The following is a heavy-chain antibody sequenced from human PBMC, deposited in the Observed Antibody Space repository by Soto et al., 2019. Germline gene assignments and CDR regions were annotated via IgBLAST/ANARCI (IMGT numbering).Heavy chain of an antibody. V-gene: IGHV3-73*01. CDR3: SRVEYVTSSQTG. CDR1: GFTFSGSA. Sequence: GGSLRLSCAASGFTFSGSAIHWVRQASGKGLEWVARIRTKSNGYATTYAASVKGRFTISRDDSKNMAYLQMNGLKTEDTAMYYCSRVEYVTSSQTGWGQGTLVTVSS. CDR2: IRTKSNGYAT. D-gene: IGHD6-6*01. J-gene: IGHJ4*02.